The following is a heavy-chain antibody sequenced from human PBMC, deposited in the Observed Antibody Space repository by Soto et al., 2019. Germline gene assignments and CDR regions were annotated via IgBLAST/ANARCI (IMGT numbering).Heavy chain of an antibody. V-gene: IGHV6-1*01. CDR3: ARGLLHRGLSGCMDV. CDR2: TYYRSKWYN. D-gene: IGHD7-27*01. J-gene: IGHJ6*02. CDR1: GDSVSSNSAA. Sequence: SQTLSLTCAISGDSVSSNSAAWNWIRQSPSRGLEWLGRTYYRSKWYNDYAVSVKSRVTISVDTSENQFSLKLSSVTAADTAVYYCARGLLHRGLSGCMDVWGQGTTVTVSS.